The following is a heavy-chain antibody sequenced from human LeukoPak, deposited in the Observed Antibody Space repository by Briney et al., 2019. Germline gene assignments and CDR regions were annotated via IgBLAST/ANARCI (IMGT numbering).Heavy chain of an antibody. CDR1: GYSFTSYW. V-gene: IGHV5-51*01. CDR3: ARAYYDSSGYYYGFDY. J-gene: IGHJ4*02. CDR2: IYPGDSDT. D-gene: IGHD3-22*01. Sequence: GESLKISCKGSGYSFTSYWIGWVRQMPGKGLEWMGIIYPGDSDTRYSPSFQGQVIISADKSISTAYLQWSSLKASDTAMYYCARAYYDSSGYYYGFDYWGQGTLVTVSS.